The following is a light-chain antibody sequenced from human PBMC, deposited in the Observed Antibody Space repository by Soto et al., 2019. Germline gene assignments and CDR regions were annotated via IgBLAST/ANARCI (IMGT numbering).Light chain of an antibody. Sequence: QSVLTQPASVSGSPGQSITISCTGTSSDVGSYNLVSWYQQHPGKAPKLMIYEGSKRPSGVSNRFSGSQPGNTASLTISGPQAEDEADYYCCSYAGSSVVVFGGGTQLTV. CDR1: SSDVGSYNL. CDR2: EGS. CDR3: CSYAGSSVVV. V-gene: IGLV2-23*01. J-gene: IGLJ2*01.